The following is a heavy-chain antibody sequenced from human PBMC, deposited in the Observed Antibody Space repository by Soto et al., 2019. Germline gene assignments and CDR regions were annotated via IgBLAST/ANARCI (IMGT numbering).Heavy chain of an antibody. Sequence: LSLTCTVSGVSISSSSYFWGWIRQPPGKGLEWIGSIYYRGSTYYNPSLKSRVTISVDTFKSQFSLKLSSVTAADTAVYYCARFGVHFDYWGQGTLVTVSS. D-gene: IGHD3-10*01. CDR3: ARFGVHFDY. CDR2: IYYRGST. J-gene: IGHJ4*01. CDR1: GVSISSSSYF. V-gene: IGHV4-39*01.